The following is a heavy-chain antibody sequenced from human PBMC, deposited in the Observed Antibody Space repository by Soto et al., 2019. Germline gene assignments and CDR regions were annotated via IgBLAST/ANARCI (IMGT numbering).Heavy chain of an antibody. CDR1: GFTFDDYA. Sequence: VQLVESGGGLVQPGRSLRLSCVASGFTFDDYAMHWVRQAPGKGLEWVSGISWNSATIVYADSVKGRFTISRDNAKNSLYLQINSMRAEDTALYSCAKAQGDIWGQGTMVTVSA. CDR3: AKAQGDI. CDR2: ISWNSATI. V-gene: IGHV3-9*01. J-gene: IGHJ3*02.